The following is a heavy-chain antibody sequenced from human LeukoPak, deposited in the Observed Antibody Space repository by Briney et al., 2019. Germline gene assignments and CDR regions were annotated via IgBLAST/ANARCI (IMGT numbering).Heavy chain of an antibody. CDR1: GFSFSSYI. CDR2: MSGSGGHT. V-gene: IGHV3-23*01. D-gene: IGHD5-18*01. Sequence: GGSLRLSCVGSGFSFSSYIVSWVRQAPGKGLEWVSGMSGSGGHTYYADSVKGRFTISRDNARNTVYLQMNSLRVEDTAVYYCAKERSTYGQYYFDYWGQGTLVTVSS. J-gene: IGHJ4*02. CDR3: AKERSTYGQYYFDY.